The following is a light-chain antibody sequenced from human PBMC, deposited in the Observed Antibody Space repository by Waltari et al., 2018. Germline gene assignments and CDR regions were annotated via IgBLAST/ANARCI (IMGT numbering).Light chain of an antibody. Sequence: QSVLTQPPSVSGAPGQRVTISCTGSSPNIGAGYDVHWYQQLPGTAPKLLIYGNSNRPSGVPDRFSGSKSGTSASLAIIGLQAEDEADYYCQSYDSSLSGSGVFGGGTKLTVL. V-gene: IGLV1-40*01. CDR2: GNS. CDR3: QSYDSSLSGSGV. J-gene: IGLJ3*02. CDR1: SPNIGAGYD.